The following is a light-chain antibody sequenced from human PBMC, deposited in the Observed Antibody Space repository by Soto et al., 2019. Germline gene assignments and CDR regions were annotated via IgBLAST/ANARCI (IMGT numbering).Light chain of an antibody. V-gene: IGKV3-20*01. CDR1: QTVSRNY. J-gene: IGKJ1*01. CDR2: GAS. Sequence: EVVLTQSPGTLPLYPGDRPTVSFRARQTVSRNYLAWYQKKPGQAPRLXIFGASTRATGIPDRFTGSGSGTDLTLTITRLEPEDFAVYYCQQYGGSVPWTFGQGTKVDIK. CDR3: QQYGGSVPWT.